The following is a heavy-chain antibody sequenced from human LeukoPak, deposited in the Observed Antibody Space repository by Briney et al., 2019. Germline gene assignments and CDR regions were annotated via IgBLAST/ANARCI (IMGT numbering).Heavy chain of an antibody. CDR2: ISWNSGSI. CDR1: GFTFDDYA. D-gene: IGHD6-13*01. CDR3: AKARSGSLSS. Sequence: GGSLRLSCAASGFTFDDYAMHWVRQAPGKGLEWVSGISWNSGSIGYADSVKGRFTISRDNAKNSLYLQMNSLRAEDMALYYCAKARSGSLSSCGQGTLVTVSS. J-gene: IGHJ5*02. V-gene: IGHV3-9*03.